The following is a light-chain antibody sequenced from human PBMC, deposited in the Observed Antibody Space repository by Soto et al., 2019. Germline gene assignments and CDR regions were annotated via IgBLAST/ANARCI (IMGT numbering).Light chain of an antibody. CDR3: SSYTNSTTQV. CDR2: AVT. CDR1: SXDVGRYNF. V-gene: IGLV2-14*01. Sequence: QSALTQPASVSGSPGQSITISCTGTSXDVGRYNFVSWYQRHPGKAPQLMIYAVTNRPSGVSNRFSGSKSGNTASLTISGLQAEDEADYYCSSYTNSTTQVFGTGTKVTVL. J-gene: IGLJ1*01.